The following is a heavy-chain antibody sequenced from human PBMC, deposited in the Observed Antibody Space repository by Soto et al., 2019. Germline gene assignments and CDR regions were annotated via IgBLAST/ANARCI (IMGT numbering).Heavy chain of an antibody. V-gene: IGHV3-74*01. CDR2: IDSDGSRI. D-gene: IGHD2-15*01. Sequence: EVQLVESGGGLVQPGESLRLSCAASGFTFSNYWMHWVRQAPGKGLVWDSRIDSDGSRITYADFVKGRFTISRDNAKNTVYLHMNSLTAEDTAVYYCVRTSLVVAVATREDFWGQGTLVTVSS. CDR3: VRTSLVVAVATREDF. J-gene: IGHJ4*02. CDR1: GFTFSNYW.